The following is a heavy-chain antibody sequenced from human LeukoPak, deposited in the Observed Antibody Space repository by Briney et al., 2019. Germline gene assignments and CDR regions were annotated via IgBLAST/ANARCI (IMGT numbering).Heavy chain of an antibody. D-gene: IGHD3-22*01. CDR3: ARVPGRDYYDQYDAFDI. V-gene: IGHV4-61*05. CDR1: DDSISSSTYY. J-gene: IGHJ3*02. CDR2: VYTSGST. Sequence: SDTLSLTCIISDDSISSSTYYWGWIRQPPGEGLEWIGRVYTSGSTNYNPSLKSRVTISVDTSKKQFSLKLSSVTAADTAVYYCARVPGRDYYDQYDAFDIWGQGTMVTVSS.